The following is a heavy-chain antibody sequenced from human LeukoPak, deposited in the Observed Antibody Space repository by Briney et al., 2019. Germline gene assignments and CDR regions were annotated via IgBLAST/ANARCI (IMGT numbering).Heavy chain of an antibody. Sequence: PSDTLSLTCAVYGGSVSGYYWSWLRQPPGKGLEWIGEMNHRGSTNYNPSLKSRVTISVDTSKNQFSLKLSSVTAADTAVYYCARGHYDFWSGYYTGLSENYMDVWGKGTTVTVSS. CDR2: MNHRGST. V-gene: IGHV4-34*01. CDR1: GGSVSGYY. CDR3: ARGHYDFWSGYYTGLSENYMDV. J-gene: IGHJ6*03. D-gene: IGHD3-3*01.